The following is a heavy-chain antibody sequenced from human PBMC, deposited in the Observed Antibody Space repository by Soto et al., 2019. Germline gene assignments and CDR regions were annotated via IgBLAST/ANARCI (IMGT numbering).Heavy chain of an antibody. CDR3: ARGSVDGMDV. CDR2: ISSSGSTI. Sequence: GSLRLSCAASGFTFISYEMNCVRQAPGKGLEWVSYISSSGSTIYYADSVKGRFTISRDNAKNSLYLQMNSLRAEDTAVYYCARGSVDGMDVWGQGTTVTVSS. J-gene: IGHJ6*02. CDR1: GFTFISYE. V-gene: IGHV3-48*03.